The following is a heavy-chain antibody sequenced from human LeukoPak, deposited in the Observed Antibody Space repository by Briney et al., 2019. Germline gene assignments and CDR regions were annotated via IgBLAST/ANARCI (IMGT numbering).Heavy chain of an antibody. CDR2: IYYSGST. CDR1: GGSISSGGYY. Sequence: SETLSLTCTVSGGSISSGGYYWSWIRQHLGKGLEWIGYIYYSGSTYYKPSLKSRVTISVDTSKNQFSLKLSSVTAADTAVYYCARDYSSGSTVAFDIWGQGTMVTVSP. V-gene: IGHV4-31*03. D-gene: IGHD6-19*01. J-gene: IGHJ3*02. CDR3: ARDYSSGSTVAFDI.